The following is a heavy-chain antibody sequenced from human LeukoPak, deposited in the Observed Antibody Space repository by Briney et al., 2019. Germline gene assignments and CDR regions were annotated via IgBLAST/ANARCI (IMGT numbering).Heavy chain of an antibody. CDR3: ARVPWGSGSYGFDY. V-gene: IGHV4-34*01. CDR2: INQSGNT. D-gene: IGHD1-26*01. CDR1: GGSFSGYY. Sequence: NPSETLSLTCAVYGGSFSGYYWSWIRQPPGKGLEWIGEINQSGNTNYNPSLKSRVTISVDTSKNQFSLKLSSVTAADTAVYYCARVPWGSGSYGFDYWGQGTLVTVSS. J-gene: IGHJ4*02.